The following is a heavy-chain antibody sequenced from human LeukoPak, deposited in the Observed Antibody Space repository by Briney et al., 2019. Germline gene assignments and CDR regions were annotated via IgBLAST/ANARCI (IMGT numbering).Heavy chain of an antibody. CDR3: AKEGVAVPSSSSSDDLDY. J-gene: IGHJ4*02. CDR2: ISGSGVST. V-gene: IGHV3-23*01. D-gene: IGHD6-6*01. CDR1: GFTFSSYA. Sequence: GGSLRLSCAASGFTFSSYAMSWVRQAPGKGLEWVSGISGSGVSTYYAGSVKGRFTISRDNSKNTLYLQMNSLRVEDTAVYYCAKEGVAVPSSSSSDDLDYWGQGTLVTVSS.